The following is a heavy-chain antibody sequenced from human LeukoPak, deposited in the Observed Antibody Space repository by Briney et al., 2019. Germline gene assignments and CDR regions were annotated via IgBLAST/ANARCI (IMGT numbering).Heavy chain of an antibody. Sequence: GGSLGLSCAASGLTISSNYMTWVRQAQGTGLEWVSLIYSGEVTFYADSVKGRFTISRDTSHNTLYLQMNRLRTADTAVYYCARISGGSFDIWGQGTTVTV. CDR1: GLTISSNY. CDR3: ARISGGSFDI. V-gene: IGHV3-53*01. D-gene: IGHD3-10*01. CDR2: IYSGEVT. J-gene: IGHJ3*02.